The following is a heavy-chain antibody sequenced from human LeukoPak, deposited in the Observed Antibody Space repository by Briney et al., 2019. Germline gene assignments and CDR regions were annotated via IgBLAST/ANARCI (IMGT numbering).Heavy chain of an antibody. J-gene: IGHJ4*02. CDR3: AREQSNSGSYSVDY. CDR1: GFTFSSYE. CDR2: ISSSGSTI. D-gene: IGHD1-26*01. V-gene: IGHV3-48*03. Sequence: PGGSLRLSCAASGFTFSSYEMNWVRQAPGKGLEWVSYISSSGSTIYYADSVKGRFTISRDNAKNSLYLQMNSLRAEDTAVYYCAREQSNSGSYSVDYWGQGTLVTVSS.